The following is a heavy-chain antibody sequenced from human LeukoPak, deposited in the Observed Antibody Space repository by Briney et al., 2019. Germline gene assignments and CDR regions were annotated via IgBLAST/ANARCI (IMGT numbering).Heavy chain of an antibody. J-gene: IGHJ4*02. Sequence: SVKVSCKASGGTFSSYAISWVRQAPGQGLEWMGGIIPIFGTANYAQKFQGRVTITTDESTSTAYMELSSLRSEDTAVYYCARTVVGAYYFDYWGQGTLVTVSS. CDR3: ARTVVGAYYFDY. CDR2: IIPIFGTA. V-gene: IGHV1-69*05. D-gene: IGHD1-26*01. CDR1: GGTFSSYA.